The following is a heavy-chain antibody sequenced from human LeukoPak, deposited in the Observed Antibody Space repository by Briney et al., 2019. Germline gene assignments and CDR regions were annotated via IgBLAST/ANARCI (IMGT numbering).Heavy chain of an antibody. D-gene: IGHD4-17*01. J-gene: IGHJ4*02. CDR1: GGSISPYY. CDR2: FHYTGST. V-gene: IGHV4-59*01. Sequence: SETLSLTCTVSGGSISPYYWSWIRQPPGKGLEWIGHFHYTGSTKYNPSLKSRVTISVETSKNRFSLRLSSVTAADTAVYYCARDRWSTFKYGDHTHYFDYWGQGTLVTVSS. CDR3: ARDRWSTFKYGDHTHYFDY.